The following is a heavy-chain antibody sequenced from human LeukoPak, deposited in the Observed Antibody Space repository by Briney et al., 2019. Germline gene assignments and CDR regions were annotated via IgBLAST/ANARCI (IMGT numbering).Heavy chain of an antibody. J-gene: IGHJ3*02. Sequence: GGSLSPSCAASGFTFSSYNIHWVRQAPGQGLERVAVIWYDGSNKYFADSVKGRFTISRDNSKTTSYLQMNSLRADDTAVYYCAKTRDDAFDIWGQGTMVTVSS. V-gene: IGHV3-33*06. CDR3: AKTRDDAFDI. CDR1: GFTFSSYN. CDR2: IWYDGSNK. D-gene: IGHD5-24*01.